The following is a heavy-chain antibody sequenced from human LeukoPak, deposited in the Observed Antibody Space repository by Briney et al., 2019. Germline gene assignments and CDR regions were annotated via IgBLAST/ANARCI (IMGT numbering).Heavy chain of an antibody. D-gene: IGHD3-22*01. CDR2: IDTSGGHT. CDR1: GFTFSSYS. CDR3: AITTYDDDAFDI. V-gene: IGHV3-21*01. J-gene: IGHJ3*02. Sequence: GGSLRLSCAASGFTFSSYSMNWVRQAPGKGLEWVSAIDTSGGHTYYADSVKGRFTISRDNAKNSLYLQMNSLRAEDTAVYYCAITTYDDDAFDIWGQGTMVTVSS.